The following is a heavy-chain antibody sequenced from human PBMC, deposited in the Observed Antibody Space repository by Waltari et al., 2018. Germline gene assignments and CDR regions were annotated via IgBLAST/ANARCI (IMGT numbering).Heavy chain of an antibody. Sequence: QVQLQQWGAGLLKPSETLSLTCAVYGGSFSGYYWSWIRQPPGTGLEWIGEINHSGSTNYNPSLKSRVTISVDTSKNQFSLKLSSVTAADTAVYYCARGYCSSTSCYTVYGGNRLYYFDYWGQGTLVTVSS. CDR3: ARGYCSSTSCYTVYGGNRLYYFDY. D-gene: IGHD2-2*02. J-gene: IGHJ4*02. CDR2: INHSGST. CDR1: GGSFSGYY. V-gene: IGHV4-34*01.